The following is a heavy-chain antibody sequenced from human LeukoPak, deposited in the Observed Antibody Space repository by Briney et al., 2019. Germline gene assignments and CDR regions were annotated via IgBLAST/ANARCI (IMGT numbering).Heavy chain of an antibody. J-gene: IGHJ6*02. D-gene: IGHD6-6*01. Sequence: GGSLRLSCAASGITVSTNYMSWVRQAPGKGLEWVSIIYTSGTTYYADSVKGRFTISTDSSKNTLYLQINSLRAEDTALYYCARDLRASGYYYGMDVWGQGTTVTVSS. CDR2: IYTSGTT. V-gene: IGHV3-66*01. CDR3: ARDLRASGYYYGMDV. CDR1: GITVSTNY.